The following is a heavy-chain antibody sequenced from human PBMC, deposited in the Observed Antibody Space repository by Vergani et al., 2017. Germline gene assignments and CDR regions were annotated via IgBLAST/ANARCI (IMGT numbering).Heavy chain of an antibody. Sequence: EVQLLESGGGLVQPGGSLRLSCEASGFSFPGYAMSWVRQAPGKGLEWVSAISGSGGSTYYADSVKGRFTISRDNSKNTLYLQMNSLRAEDTAVYYCAKGAADYDFWSGYDPWGQGTLVTVSS. CDR1: GFSFPGYA. CDR2: ISGSGGST. D-gene: IGHD3-3*01. J-gene: IGHJ5*02. V-gene: IGHV3-23*01. CDR3: AKGAADYDFWSGYDP.